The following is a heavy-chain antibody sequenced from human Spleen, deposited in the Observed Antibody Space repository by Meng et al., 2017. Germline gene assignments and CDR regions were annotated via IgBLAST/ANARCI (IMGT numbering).Heavy chain of an antibody. Sequence: GGSLRLSCTASGFIFSSYNMNWVRQAPGKGLEWVSYIGSSSSYIYYADSLKGRFTISRDNAKNSLYLQMNSLRPEDTAVYYCVRHLYVAAVEHWGQGTLVTVSS. CDR2: IGSSSSYI. V-gene: IGHV3-21*06. CDR1: GFIFSSYN. CDR3: VRHLYVAAVEH. J-gene: IGHJ1*01. D-gene: IGHD6-19*01.